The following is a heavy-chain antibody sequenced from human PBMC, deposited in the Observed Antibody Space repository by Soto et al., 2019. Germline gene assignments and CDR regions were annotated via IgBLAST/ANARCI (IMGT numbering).Heavy chain of an antibody. D-gene: IGHD2-15*01. V-gene: IGHV3-30*18. CDR3: AKDNGWGYSGVYYFDY. CDR1: GFTFSSYG. J-gene: IGHJ4*02. Sequence: QVQLVESGGGVVQPGRSLRLSCAASGFTFSSYGMHWVRQAPGKGLEWVAVISYDGSNKYYADSVTRRFTISRDNSKNTLYLQMNSLRAEDTAVYYCAKDNGWGYSGVYYFDYWGQGTLVTVSS. CDR2: ISYDGSNK.